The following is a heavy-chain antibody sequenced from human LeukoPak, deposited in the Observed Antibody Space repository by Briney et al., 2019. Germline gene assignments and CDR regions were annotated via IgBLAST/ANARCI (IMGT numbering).Heavy chain of an antibody. Sequence: ASVKVSCKASGYTFTSYGINWVRQATGQGLEWMGWMNPNSGNTGYAQKFQGRVTMTRNTSISTAYMELSSLRSEDTAVYYCARVLSTTTYYYYGMDVWGQGTTVTVSS. V-gene: IGHV1-8*02. CDR2: MNPNSGNT. J-gene: IGHJ6*02. D-gene: IGHD2-2*01. CDR3: ARVLSTTTYYYYGMDV. CDR1: GYTFTSYG.